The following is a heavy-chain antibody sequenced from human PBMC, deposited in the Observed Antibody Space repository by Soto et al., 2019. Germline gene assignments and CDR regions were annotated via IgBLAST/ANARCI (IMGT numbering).Heavy chain of an antibody. CDR2: IYHSGST. D-gene: IGHD3-22*01. J-gene: IGHJ4*02. CDR3: ASKYYYDSSGYHQFDY. Sequence: QVQLQESGPGLVKPSGTLSLTCAVSGGSISSSNWWSWVRQPPGKGLEWIGEIYHSGSTNYNPSLRSRVTISVDKSKNQFSLQLSSVTAADTAVYYCASKYYYDSSGYHQFDYWGQGTLVTVSS. V-gene: IGHV4-4*02. CDR1: GGSISSSNW.